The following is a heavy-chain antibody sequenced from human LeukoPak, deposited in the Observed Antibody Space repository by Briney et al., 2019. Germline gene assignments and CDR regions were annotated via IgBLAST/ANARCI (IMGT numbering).Heavy chain of an antibody. CDR1: GGSISSGDYY. D-gene: IGHD3-10*01. CDR2: IYYSGST. J-gene: IGHJ4*02. V-gene: IGHV4-30-4*01. Sequence: PSETLSLTCTVSGGSISSGDYYWSWIRQPPGKGLEWIGYIYYSGSTYYNPSLKSRVTISVDTSKNQFSLKLSSVTAADTAVYYCARGLDWFGELFPHWGQGTLVTVSS. CDR3: ARGLDWFGELFPH.